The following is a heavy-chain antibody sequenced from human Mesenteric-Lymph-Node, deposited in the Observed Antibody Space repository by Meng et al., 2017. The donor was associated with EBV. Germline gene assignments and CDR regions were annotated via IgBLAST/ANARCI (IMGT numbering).Heavy chain of an antibody. CDR3: ARRSGNHYDY. Sequence: QVQLQDAGPGLVKPSGTLSLTCAVSGGSVSSGNWWKWRRQSPGKGLEWIGEIYYTMTTNYNPTLPSRVTMSLDKSKNQFSLRLDSVVAADTAMYYCARRSGNHYDYWGQGTLVTVSS. J-gene: IGHJ4*02. V-gene: IGHV4-4*02. D-gene: IGHD1-26*01. CDR1: GGSVSSGNW. CDR2: IYYTMTT.